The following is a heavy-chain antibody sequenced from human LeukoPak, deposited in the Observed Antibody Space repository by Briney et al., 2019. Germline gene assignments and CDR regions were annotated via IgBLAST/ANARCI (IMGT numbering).Heavy chain of an antibody. CDR3: ASAYYDSSGYYQDY. CDR1: GFNVSSNY. V-gene: IGHV3-66*01. CDR2: IYSGGST. J-gene: IGHJ4*02. D-gene: IGHD3-22*01. Sequence: GSLRLSCAASGFNVSSNYMSWVRQAPGKGLEWVSVIYSGGSTYYADSVKGRFTISRDNSKNTLYLQMNSLRAEDTAVYYCASAYYDSSGYYQDYWGQGTLVTVSS.